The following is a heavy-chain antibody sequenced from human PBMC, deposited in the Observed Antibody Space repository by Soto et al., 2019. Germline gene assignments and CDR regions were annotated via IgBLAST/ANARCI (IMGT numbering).Heavy chain of an antibody. CDR2: IYYSGST. CDR1: GGSISSGDYY. J-gene: IGHJ6*02. CDR3: ATVTTFYGMDG. Sequence: QVQLQESGPGLVKPSQTLSLTCTVSGGSISSGDYYWSWIRQPPGKGLEWIGYIYYSGSTYYNPSLHRRVTISVDPSKNRFSLKLSSVTAADTAVYYCATVTTFYGMDGWGPGTTVTVSS. V-gene: IGHV4-30-4*01. D-gene: IGHD4-17*01.